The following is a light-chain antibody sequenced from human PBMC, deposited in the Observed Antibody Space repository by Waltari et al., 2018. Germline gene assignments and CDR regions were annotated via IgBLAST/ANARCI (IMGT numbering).Light chain of an antibody. CDR1: NSDVGGFNY. CDR2: EVT. V-gene: IGLV2-14*01. J-gene: IGLJ2*01. Sequence: QSALTQPASVSGSPGQSITISCTGTNSDVGGFNYVSWYQQHPGKAPKLVMSEVTLRPSGASYRFSGSKSGNPGSLTISGLQAEDEADYYCCSHANSRTVIFGGGTKLTVL. CDR3: CSHANSRTVI.